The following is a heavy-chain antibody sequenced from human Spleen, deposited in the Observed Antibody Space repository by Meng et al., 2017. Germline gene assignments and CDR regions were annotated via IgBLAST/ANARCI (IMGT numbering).Heavy chain of an antibody. J-gene: IGHJ4*02. CDR3: ARLLENFDY. Sequence: GESLKISCAASGFTFSSYGMHWVRQAPGKGLEWVAVISYDGSNKYYADSVKGRFTISRDNSKNTLYLQMNSLRAEDTAVYYCARLLENFDYWGQGILVTVSS. CDR2: ISYDGSNK. D-gene: IGHD1-1*01. CDR1: GFTFSSYG. V-gene: IGHV3-30*19.